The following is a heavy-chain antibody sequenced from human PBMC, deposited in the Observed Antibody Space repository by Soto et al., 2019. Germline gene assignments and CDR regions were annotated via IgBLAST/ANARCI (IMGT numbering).Heavy chain of an antibody. CDR3: AKSPGGLAGMDPIDS. D-gene: IGHD6-19*01. CDR2: IKSKTDGGTT. V-gene: IGHV3-15*07. Sequence: GGSLRLSCAASGSTFSNAWMNWVRQAPGKGLEWVGRIKSKTDGGTTDYAAPVKGRFTVSRDDSENTLYLQMNSLRREDTAVYYCAKSPGGLAGMDPIDSWGQGSLVTVSS. J-gene: IGHJ4*02. CDR1: GSTFSNAW.